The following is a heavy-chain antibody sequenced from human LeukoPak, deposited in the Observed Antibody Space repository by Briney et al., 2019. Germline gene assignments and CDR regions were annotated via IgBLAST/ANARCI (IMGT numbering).Heavy chain of an antibody. D-gene: IGHD5-18*01. Sequence: GGSLRLSCAASGFTVSSNYMSWVRQAPGKGLECVSVIYSGGSTYYADSVKGRFTISRDNSKNTLYLQMNSLRAEDTAVYYCERVQSGYSYGHFDYWGQGTLVTVSS. CDR3: ERVQSGYSYGHFDY. J-gene: IGHJ4*02. CDR2: IYSGGST. CDR1: GFTVSSNY. V-gene: IGHV3-53*01.